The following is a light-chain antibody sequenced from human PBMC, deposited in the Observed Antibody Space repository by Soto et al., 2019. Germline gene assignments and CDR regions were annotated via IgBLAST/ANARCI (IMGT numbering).Light chain of an antibody. V-gene: IGKV4-1*01. CDR2: WAS. CDR1: QSVLSSSDNRNY. J-gene: IGKJ4*01. CDR3: QQYYNSPLT. Sequence: DIVMTQSPHSLAVSLGERATINCKSSQSVLSSSDNRNYLAWYQQKAGQSPKLLIYWASSRESWVPDRFSGAGSGTDFTLNISSLQAEDVAVYYCQQYYNSPLTFGGGTKVEIK.